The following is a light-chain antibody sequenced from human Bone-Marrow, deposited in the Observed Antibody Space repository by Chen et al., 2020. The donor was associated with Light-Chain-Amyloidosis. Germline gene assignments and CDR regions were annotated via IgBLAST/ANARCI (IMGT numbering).Light chain of an antibody. V-gene: IGLV2-14*01. CDR3: SSFTGSGTV. Sequence: SALPQPARVSGPPGQSIPIPFTGTSSDVCLYKYVYWYQQFPGKVPKLMNYEVSNRPSGVSNRFSGSKSGNTASLTISGLQADDEADYYCSSFTGSGTVFGGGTKVTVL. J-gene: IGLJ2*01. CDR1: SSDVCLYKY. CDR2: EVS.